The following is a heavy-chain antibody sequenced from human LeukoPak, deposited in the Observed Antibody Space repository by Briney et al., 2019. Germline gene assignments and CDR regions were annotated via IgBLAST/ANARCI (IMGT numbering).Heavy chain of an antibody. CDR1: GGTFSSYA. V-gene: IGHV1-69*13. J-gene: IGHJ5*02. Sequence: SVKVSCKASGGTFSSYAISWVRQAPGQGLEWMGGIIPIFGTANYAQKFQGRVTITADESTSTAYMELSSLRSEDTAVYYCARDAGYDYVWGSYRYWFDPWGQGTLVTVSS. D-gene: IGHD3-16*02. CDR2: IIPIFGTA. CDR3: ARDAGYDYVWGSYRYWFDP.